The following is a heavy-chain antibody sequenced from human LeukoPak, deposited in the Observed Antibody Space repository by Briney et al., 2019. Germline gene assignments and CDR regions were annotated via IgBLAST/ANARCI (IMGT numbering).Heavy chain of an antibody. CDR1: GASINYNY. Sequence: PSETLSLTCTVSGASINYNYWSWVRQPPGKGLEWIGYIYHRDNTNYNPSLESRVTISLDTSKNQFSLKLSSVTAADTAVYYCARGPHRGYSYGYNYYYYYMDVWGKGTTVTVSS. J-gene: IGHJ6*03. D-gene: IGHD5-18*01. V-gene: IGHV4-59*08. CDR2: IYHRDNT. CDR3: ARGPHRGYSYGYNYYYYYMDV.